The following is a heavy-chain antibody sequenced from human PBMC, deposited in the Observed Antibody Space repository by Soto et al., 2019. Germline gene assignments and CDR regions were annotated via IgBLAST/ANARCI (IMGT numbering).Heavy chain of an antibody. V-gene: IGHV4-31*03. D-gene: IGHD3-10*01. CDR2: ISPSGSS. CDR3: ARKSWQTNVFDS. Sequence: SHTYTVLEGNIISRGFHRSRNRTHPGKGLEWIGHISPSGSSYYKPSLESRVTISLDPSKIQFSLRLSSVTAADTAVYYCARKSWQTNVFDSWGQGTPVTV. CDR1: EGNIISRGFH. J-gene: IGHJ4*02.